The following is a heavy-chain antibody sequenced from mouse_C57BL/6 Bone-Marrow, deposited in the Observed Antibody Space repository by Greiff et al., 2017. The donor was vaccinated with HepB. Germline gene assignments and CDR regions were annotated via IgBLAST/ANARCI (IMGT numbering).Heavy chain of an antibody. D-gene: IGHD4-1*01. CDR2: ISSGSSTI. CDR3: ARKLYYYAMDY. Sequence: EVQRVESGGGLVKPGGSLKLSCAASGFTFSDYGMHWVRQAPEKGLEWVAYISSGSSTIYYADTVKGRFTISRDNAKNTLFLQMTSLRSEDTAMYYCARKLYYYAMDYWGQGTSVTVSS. CDR1: GFTFSDYG. J-gene: IGHJ4*01. V-gene: IGHV5-17*01.